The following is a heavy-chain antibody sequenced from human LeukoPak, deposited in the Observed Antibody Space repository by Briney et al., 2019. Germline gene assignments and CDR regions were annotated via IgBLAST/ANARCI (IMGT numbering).Heavy chain of an antibody. J-gene: IGHJ4*02. CDR1: GFTFSNYW. V-gene: IGHV3-74*01. Sequence: GGSLRLSCVASGFTFSNYWMLWVRQAPGKGLMWVSLISTDGKSTRYAESVKGRFTISRDNAKNALYLQMNSLGAEDAAVYYCAKLPGRYCSGGSCYVDYWGQGTLVTVSS. D-gene: IGHD2-15*01. CDR2: ISTDGKST. CDR3: AKLPGRYCSGGSCYVDY.